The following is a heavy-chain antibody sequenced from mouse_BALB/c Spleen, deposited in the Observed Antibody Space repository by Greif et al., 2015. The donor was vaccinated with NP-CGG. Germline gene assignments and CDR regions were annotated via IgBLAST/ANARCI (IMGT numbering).Heavy chain of an antibody. CDR2: IDPANGNT. D-gene: IGHD2-4*01. CDR3: ARAIYYDSYYAMDY. CDR1: GFNIKDTY. J-gene: IGHJ4*01. Sequence: EVQLQQSGAELVKPGASVKLSCTASGFNIKDTYMHWVKQRPEQGLEWIGRIDPANGNTKYDPKFQGKATITADTSSNTAYLQLSSLTSEDTAVYYCARAIYYDSYYAMDYLGQGTSVTVSS. V-gene: IGHV14-3*02.